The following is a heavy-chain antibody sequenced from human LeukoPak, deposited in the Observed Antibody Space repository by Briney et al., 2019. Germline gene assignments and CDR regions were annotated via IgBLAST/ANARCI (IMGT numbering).Heavy chain of an antibody. CDR3: ARDWGNAGAFDI. CDR1: GFTFSSYW. CDR2: INSDGSST. Sequence: GGSLRLSCAASGFTFSSYWMHWVRQAPGKGLVWVSRINSDGSSTSYADSVKGRFTISRDNAKNTLYLQMNSLRAEDTAAYYCARDWGNAGAFDIWGQGTMVTVSS. V-gene: IGHV3-74*01. D-gene: IGHD3-16*01. J-gene: IGHJ3*02.